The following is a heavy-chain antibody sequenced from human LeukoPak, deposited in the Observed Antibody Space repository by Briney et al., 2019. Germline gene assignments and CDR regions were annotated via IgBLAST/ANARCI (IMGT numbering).Heavy chain of an antibody. J-gene: IGHJ4*02. V-gene: IGHV3-33*01. CDR3: ARDMGRAWYAPPDY. D-gene: IGHD6-13*01. Sequence: PGGSLRLSCAASGFSFSNYGMHWVRQAPGKRLEWVAVIWNDGSETFHADSVKGRFRIARDNSKNTLYLQMNSLRAEDTAVYFCARDMGRAWYAPPDYWGQGTLVTVSS. CDR1: GFSFSNYG. CDR2: IWNDGSET.